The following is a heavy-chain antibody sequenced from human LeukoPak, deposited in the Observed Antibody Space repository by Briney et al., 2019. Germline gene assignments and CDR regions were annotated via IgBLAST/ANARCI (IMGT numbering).Heavy chain of an antibody. CDR3: GRIHRDSGSPTWFY. CDR1: GGSFSGYY. J-gene: IGHJ4*02. Sequence: SETLSLTCAVYGGSFSGYYWSWIRQPPGKGLEWIGEINHRGSTNYNPSLKSRVTISVDASKNQFSLKLSSVTAADTAVYYCGRIHRDSGSPTWFYWGQGTLVTVSS. D-gene: IGHD3-10*01. V-gene: IGHV4-34*01. CDR2: INHRGST.